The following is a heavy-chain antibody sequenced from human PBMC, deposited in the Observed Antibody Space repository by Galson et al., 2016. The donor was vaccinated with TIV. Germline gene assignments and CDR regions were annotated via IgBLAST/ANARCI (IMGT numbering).Heavy chain of an antibody. Sequence: SLRLSCAASGFTVSTNYMTWVRQAPGKGLEWVAVIHRGGNTVYADAVKGRFTISRDTSQNTVHLQMSSLRAEDTAVYFCSKLRGWSGDGFFDYWGQGTLVTVSS. J-gene: IGHJ4*02. V-gene: IGHV3-53*01. CDR1: GFTVSTNY. CDR3: SKLRGWSGDGFFDY. CDR2: IHRGGNT. D-gene: IGHD5-24*01.